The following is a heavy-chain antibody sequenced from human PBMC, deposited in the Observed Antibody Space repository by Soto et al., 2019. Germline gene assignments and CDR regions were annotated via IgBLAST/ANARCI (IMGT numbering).Heavy chain of an antibody. Sequence: PSETLSLTCTVSGGSISSYYWSWIRQPAGKGLEWIGRIYTSGSTNYNPSLKSRVTMSVDTSKNQFSLKLSSVTAADTAVYYCARGFVWYSSSSTHFYYYYGMDVWGQGTTVTVSS. CDR1: GGSISSYY. J-gene: IGHJ6*02. V-gene: IGHV4-4*07. CDR3: ARGFVWYSSSSTHFYYYYGMDV. CDR2: IYTSGST. D-gene: IGHD6-6*01.